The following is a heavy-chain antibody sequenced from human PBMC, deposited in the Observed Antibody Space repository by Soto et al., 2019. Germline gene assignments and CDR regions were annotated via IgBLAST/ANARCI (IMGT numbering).Heavy chain of an antibody. Sequence: PSETLSLTCTFSGGSISSGGYYWSWIRQHPGKGLEWIGYVYYSGSTYYNPSLKSRVTISVDTSKDQFSLKLSSLSAADTAVYYCARHSPPFFYGSGPWDVWGQGTTVT. CDR3: ARHSPPFFYGSGPWDV. D-gene: IGHD3-10*01. CDR2: VYYSGST. CDR1: GGSISSGGYY. V-gene: IGHV4-31*03. J-gene: IGHJ6*02.